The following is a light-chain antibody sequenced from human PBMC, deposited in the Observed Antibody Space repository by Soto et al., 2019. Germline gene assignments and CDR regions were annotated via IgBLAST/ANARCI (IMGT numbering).Light chain of an antibody. V-gene: IGKV3-11*01. Sequence: EIVLTQSPATLSLSPGERATLSCRASQSVSRYLAWYQQKPGQAPSLLIYDASNRATGIPARFSGSGSGTEFTLTISSLQSEDFAVYYCQQYNNWLWTFGQGTRWIS. CDR2: DAS. J-gene: IGKJ1*01. CDR1: QSVSRY. CDR3: QQYNNWLWT.